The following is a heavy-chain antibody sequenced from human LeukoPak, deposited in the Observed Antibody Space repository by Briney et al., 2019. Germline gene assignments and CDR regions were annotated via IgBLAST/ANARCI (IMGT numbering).Heavy chain of an antibody. V-gene: IGHV3-7*01. CDR1: GFTFSSYW. D-gene: IGHD1-26*01. CDR2: IKQDGSEK. Sequence: QSGGSLRLSCAASGFTFSSYWMSWVRQAPGKGLEWVANIKQDGSEKYYVDSVKGRITISRDNAKNPLYLQMNSLRAEDTAVYYCASSGATAPFDYWGQGTLVTVSS. CDR3: ASSGATAPFDY. J-gene: IGHJ4*02.